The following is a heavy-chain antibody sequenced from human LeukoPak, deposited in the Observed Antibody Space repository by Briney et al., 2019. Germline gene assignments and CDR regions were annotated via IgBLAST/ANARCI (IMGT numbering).Heavy chain of an antibody. V-gene: IGHV4-34*01. J-gene: IGHJ4*02. D-gene: IGHD6-19*01. CDR2: INHSGST. CDR3: ARGRYSSGRYFLLNLDY. Sequence: SSETLSLTCAVYGGSFSGYYWSWIRQPPGKGVEWGGEINHSGSTNYNPSLKSRVTISVDPSKNQFSLKLSSVTAADTAVYYCARGRYSSGRYFLLNLDYWGQGTLFTVSS. CDR1: GGSFSGYY.